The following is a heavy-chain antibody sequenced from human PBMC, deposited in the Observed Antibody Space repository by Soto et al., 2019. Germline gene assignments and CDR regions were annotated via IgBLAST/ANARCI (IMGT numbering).Heavy chain of an antibody. Sequence: QVQLVQSGAEVKKPGSSMKVSCKASGGTFSSYAISWVRQAPGQGLEWMGGIIPMFGKPNYAQKFQGRVTIIADEFTSTGYMELRSLRSDDTAVYYCARDGALYDSSGYYCLYWGQGTLVAVSS. CDR3: ARDGALYDSSGYYCLY. J-gene: IGHJ4*02. D-gene: IGHD3-22*01. V-gene: IGHV1-69*01. CDR1: GGTFSSYA. CDR2: IIPMFGKP.